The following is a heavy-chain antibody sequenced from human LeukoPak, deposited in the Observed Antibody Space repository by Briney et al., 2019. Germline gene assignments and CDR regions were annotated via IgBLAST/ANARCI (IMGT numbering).Heavy chain of an antibody. CDR1: GFTFSSYA. J-gene: IGHJ4*02. Sequence: GGSLRLSCAASGFTFSSYAMHWVRQAPGKGLEWGTVISCDGSNKYYADSVKGRFTISRDNSKNTLYLQMNSLRAEDTAVYYCASNPGYSSSWEEYYFDYWGQGTLVTVSS. V-gene: IGHV3-30-3*01. D-gene: IGHD6-13*01. CDR3: ASNPGYSSSWEEYYFDY. CDR2: ISCDGSNK.